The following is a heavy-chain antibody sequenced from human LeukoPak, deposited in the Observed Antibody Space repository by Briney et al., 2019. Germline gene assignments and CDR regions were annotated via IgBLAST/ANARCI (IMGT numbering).Heavy chain of an antibody. CDR1: GFTFSSYS. CDR2: ISSSSSYI. Sequence: PGGSLRLSCAASGFTFSSYSMNWVRQAPGEGLEWVSSISSSSSYIYYADSVKGRFTISRDNAKNSLHLQMNSLRAEDTAVYYCARDFGNGGALDYWGQGTLVTVSS. CDR3: ARDFGNGGALDY. V-gene: IGHV3-21*01. D-gene: IGHD4-23*01. J-gene: IGHJ4*02.